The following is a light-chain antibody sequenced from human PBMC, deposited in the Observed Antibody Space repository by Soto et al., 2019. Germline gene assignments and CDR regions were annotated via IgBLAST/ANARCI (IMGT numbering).Light chain of an antibody. J-gene: IGKJ4*01. Sequence: IVLTQSPATLSLSPGERATLSCRASQSVTTNLVWYQHKPGQSPRLLISDASTGASGIPPRFSGSGSGTEFTLTIDRLKPADFAVYYCQQYDRWPVTFGGGTKVDIK. CDR3: QQYDRWPVT. CDR1: QSVTTN. V-gene: IGKV3-15*01. CDR2: DAS.